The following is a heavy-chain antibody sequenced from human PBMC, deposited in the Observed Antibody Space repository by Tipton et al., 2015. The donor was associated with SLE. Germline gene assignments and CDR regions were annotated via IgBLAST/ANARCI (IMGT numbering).Heavy chain of an antibody. CDR3: ARRGWGGVYFDY. D-gene: IGHD7-27*01. J-gene: IGHJ4*02. CDR1: GDSISTYY. CDR2: IYPGGST. V-gene: IGHV4-4*09. Sequence: GLVKPSETLSLTCTVSGDSISTYYWSWIRQSPGKGLEWIGYIYPGGSTNYNPSLKSRVTISVDTSKNHFSLKLSSVTAADTAVYYCARRGWGGVYFDYWGQGTLVTVSS.